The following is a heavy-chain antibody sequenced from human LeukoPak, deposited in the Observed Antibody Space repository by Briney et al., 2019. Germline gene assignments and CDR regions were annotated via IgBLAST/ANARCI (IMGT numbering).Heavy chain of an antibody. D-gene: IGHD1-7*01. CDR3: ARKAQYNGHYPLDY. CDR1: GFTFSSYS. CDR2: TSDRGDYT. J-gene: IGHJ4*02. V-gene: IGHV3-23*01. Sequence: GGSLRLSCAASGFTFSSYSMSWVRQAPGKGLEWVSGTSDRGDYTYYADSVKGRFTIPRDSSKNTLFLQMNSLRAEDTALYFCARKAQYNGHYPLDYWGQGTLVTVSS.